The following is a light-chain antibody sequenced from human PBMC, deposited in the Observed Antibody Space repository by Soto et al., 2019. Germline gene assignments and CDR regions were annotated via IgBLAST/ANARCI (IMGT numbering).Light chain of an antibody. CDR3: CSFAGPTSGV. J-gene: IGLJ3*02. V-gene: IGLV2-23*02. CDR2: EVT. CDR1: SSDVGSYNF. Sequence: QSALTQPASVSGSPGQSITISCTGTSSDVGSYNFVSWYQQHPGKAPKLIIYEVTKRPSGVSHRFSGSKSGNTASLTISGLQAEDEADYYCCSFAGPTSGVFGGGTKLTVL.